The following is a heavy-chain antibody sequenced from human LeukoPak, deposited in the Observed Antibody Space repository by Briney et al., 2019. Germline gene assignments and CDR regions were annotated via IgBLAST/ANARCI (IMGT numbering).Heavy chain of an antibody. CDR2: IYYSGST. Sequence: PSETLSLTCTVSGGSISSGDYYWSWIRQPPGKGLEWIGYIYYSGSTYYNPSLKSRVTISVDTSKNQFFLKLSSVTAADTAVYYCASVSGSYSGAFDIWGQGTMVTVSS. J-gene: IGHJ3*02. CDR3: ASVSGSYSGAFDI. D-gene: IGHD1-26*01. CDR1: GGSISSGDYY. V-gene: IGHV4-30-4*08.